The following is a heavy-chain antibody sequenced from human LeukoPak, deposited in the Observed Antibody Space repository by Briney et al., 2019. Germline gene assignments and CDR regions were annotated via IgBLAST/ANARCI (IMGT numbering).Heavy chain of an antibody. Sequence: GGSLRLSCAASGFTFDDYAMHWVRQAPGKGLEWVSGISWNSGSIGYADSVKGRFTISRDNAKNSLYLQMNSLRAEDTALYYCAKDTYSSSLMGFDYWAQGTLVTVSS. V-gene: IGHV3-9*01. CDR2: ISWNSGSI. CDR3: AKDTYSSSLMGFDY. D-gene: IGHD6-6*01. CDR1: GFTFDDYA. J-gene: IGHJ4*02.